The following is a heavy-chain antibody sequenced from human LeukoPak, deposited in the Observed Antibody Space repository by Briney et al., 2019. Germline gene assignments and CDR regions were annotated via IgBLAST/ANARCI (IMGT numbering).Heavy chain of an antibody. D-gene: IGHD6-13*01. V-gene: IGHV1-2*02. CDR1: GYTFTGYY. J-gene: IGHJ4*02. Sequence: GASVKVSCKASGYTFTGYYMHWVRQAPGQGLEWMGWINPNSGGTNYAQKFQGRVTMTRDTSISTAFMDLSRLRSDDTAVYYCARGGYSSTWGAIDSWGQGTLVTVSS. CDR3: ARGGYSSTWGAIDS. CDR2: INPNSGGT.